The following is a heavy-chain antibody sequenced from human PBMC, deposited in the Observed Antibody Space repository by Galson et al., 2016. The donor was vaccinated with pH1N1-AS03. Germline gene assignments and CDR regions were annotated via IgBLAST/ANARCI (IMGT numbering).Heavy chain of an antibody. Sequence: SLRLSCAASGFTFSDYTINWVRQAPGKGLEWVSSISNSQTYIYHADSVMGRFTVSRDNAKNSVHLQMNSLGAEDTAVYYCARVPERMGPPYDYWGQGILVTVSS. CDR1: GFTFSDYT. D-gene: IGHD1-1*01. V-gene: IGHV3-21*01. J-gene: IGHJ4*02. CDR2: ISNSQTYI. CDR3: ARVPERMGPPYDY.